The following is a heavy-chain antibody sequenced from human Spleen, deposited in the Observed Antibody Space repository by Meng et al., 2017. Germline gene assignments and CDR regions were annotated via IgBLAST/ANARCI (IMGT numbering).Heavy chain of an antibody. V-gene: IGHV4-39*01. CDR2: INYSGTT. J-gene: IGHJ4*01. Sequence: QLHLQESGPGLVKPSETLSLTCTISGGSITSTSSYWGWVRQPPGKGLEWMGSINYSGTTYYHSSLKSRVTISVDTSKMQFSLRLTSVTAADTAVYYCARRAVRGDIDYWGHGTLVTVSS. D-gene: IGHD3-10*01. CDR3: ARRAVRGDIDY. CDR1: GGSITSTSSY.